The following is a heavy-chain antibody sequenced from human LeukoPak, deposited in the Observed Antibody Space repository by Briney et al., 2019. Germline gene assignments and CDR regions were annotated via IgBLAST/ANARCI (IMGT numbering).Heavy chain of an antibody. CDR2: IYYSGST. Sequence: SETLSLTCTVSGGSISSSSYYWGWIRQPPGKGLEWIGSIYYSGSTYYNPSLKSRVTISVDTSENQFSLKLSSVTAADTAVYYCARAESGGVGATLYYYYGMDVWGQGTTVTVSS. CDR3: ARAESGGVGATLYYYYGMDV. V-gene: IGHV4-39*07. D-gene: IGHD1-26*01. J-gene: IGHJ6*02. CDR1: GGSISSSSYY.